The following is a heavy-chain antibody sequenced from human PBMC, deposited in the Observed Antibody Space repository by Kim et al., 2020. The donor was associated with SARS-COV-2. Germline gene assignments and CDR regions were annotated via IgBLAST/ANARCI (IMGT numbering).Heavy chain of an antibody. CDR2: INHSGST. V-gene: IGHV4-34*01. D-gene: IGHD1-26*01. Sequence: SETLSLTCAVYGGSFSGYYWSWIRQPPGKGLEWIGEINHSGSTNYNPSLKSRVTISVDTSKNQFSLKLSSVTAADTAVYYCARGRRIVGATIFDDYWGQGTLVTVSS. CDR3: ARGRRIVGATIFDDY. CDR1: GGSFSGYY. J-gene: IGHJ4*02.